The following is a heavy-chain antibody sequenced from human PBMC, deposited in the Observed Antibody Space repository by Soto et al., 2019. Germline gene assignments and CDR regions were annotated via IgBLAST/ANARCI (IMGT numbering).Heavy chain of an antibody. J-gene: IGHJ4*02. CDR2: INAGNGNT. CDR3: AREILTIFGVVNYYFDY. Sequence: QVPLVQSGAEVKKPGASVKVSCKASGYTFTSYAMHWVRQAPGQRLEWMGWINAGNGNTKYSQKFQGRVTITRDTSASTAYMELSSLRSEDTAVYYCAREILTIFGVVNYYFDYWGQGTLVTVSS. D-gene: IGHD3-3*01. V-gene: IGHV1-3*01. CDR1: GYTFTSYA.